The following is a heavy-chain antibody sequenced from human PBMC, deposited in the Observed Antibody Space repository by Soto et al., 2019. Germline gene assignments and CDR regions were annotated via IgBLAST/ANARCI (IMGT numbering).Heavy chain of an antibody. Sequence: TSETLSLTCTVSGGSISSSSYYWGWIRQPPGKGLEWIGSIYYSGSTYYNPSLKSRVTISVDTSKNQFSLKLSSVTAADTAVYYCARGRRAVAVKNWFDPWGQGTLVTVSS. CDR2: IYYSGST. CDR3: ARGRRAVAVKNWFDP. D-gene: IGHD6-19*01. J-gene: IGHJ5*02. CDR1: GGSISSSSYY. V-gene: IGHV4-39*01.